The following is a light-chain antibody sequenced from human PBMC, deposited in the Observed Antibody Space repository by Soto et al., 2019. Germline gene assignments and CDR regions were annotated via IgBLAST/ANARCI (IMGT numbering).Light chain of an antibody. V-gene: IGKV1-5*03. J-gene: IGKJ1*01. CDR1: QTISSW. Sequence: IQMTQSPSTLSGSVGDRVTITCRASQTISSWLAWYQQKPGKAPKLLIYKASTLKSGVPSRFSGSGSGTEFTLTISSLQPDDFASYYCQHYNSYSEAFAQGTKVELK. CDR3: QHYNSYSEA. CDR2: KAS.